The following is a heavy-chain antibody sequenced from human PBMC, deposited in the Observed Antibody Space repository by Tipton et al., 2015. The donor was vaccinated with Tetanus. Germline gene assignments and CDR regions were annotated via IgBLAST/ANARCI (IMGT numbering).Heavy chain of an antibody. CDR3: ARWGFGDGYNLDY. CDR2: ISYDGSNK. CDR1: GFTFSSYA. V-gene: IGHV3-30-3*01. J-gene: IGHJ4*02. D-gene: IGHD5-24*01. Sequence: QVQLVQSGGGVVQPGRSLRLSCAASGFTFSSYAMRWVRQAPGKGLEWVAVISYDGSNKYYADSVKGRFTISRDNSKNTLYLQMNSLRAEDTAVYYCARWGFGDGYNLDYWGQGILVTVSS.